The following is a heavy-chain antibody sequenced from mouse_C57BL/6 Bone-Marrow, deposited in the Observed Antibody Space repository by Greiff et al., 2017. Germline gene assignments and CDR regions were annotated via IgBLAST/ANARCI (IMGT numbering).Heavy chain of an antibody. CDR3: ARRRDYFFDY. J-gene: IGHJ2*01. Sequence: EVKLMESGGVLVKPGGSLKLSCAASGFTFSDYGMHWVRQAPEKGLEWVAYISSGSSTIYYADTVKGRFTISRDNAKNTLFLQMTSLRSEDTAMYYCARRRDYFFDYWGQGTTLTVSS. CDR2: ISSGSSTI. CDR1: GFTFSDYG. V-gene: IGHV5-17*01.